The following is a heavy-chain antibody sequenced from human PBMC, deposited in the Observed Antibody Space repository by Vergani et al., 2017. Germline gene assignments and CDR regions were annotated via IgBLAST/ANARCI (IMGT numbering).Heavy chain of an antibody. D-gene: IGHD3-9*01. CDR2: VSHSGST. J-gene: IGHJ4*02. Sequence: QVQLQESGPGLVQPAETLSLTFVVSNASINSNYYWGWIRQSPGKRLEWIGSVSHSGSTFSNPSLKSRVTISVDKSKKLISLILNSVTAADTAVYYCVRDAINYDVLTGYYIGLDSWGQGTLVTVSS. V-gene: IGHV4-38-2*01. CDR3: VRDAINYDVLTGYYIGLDS. CDR1: NASINSNYY.